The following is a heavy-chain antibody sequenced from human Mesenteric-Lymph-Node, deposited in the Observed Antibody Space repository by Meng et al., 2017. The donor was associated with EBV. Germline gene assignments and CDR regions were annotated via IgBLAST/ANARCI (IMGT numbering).Heavy chain of an antibody. Sequence: QVQPRQGGTGLLNSSEALCNTCACYGGSLSVYYWRWIRQPPGKGLGWIGEITHSGSTNYNPSLKSRVTISVDTSKNQFSLKLKSVTATDTAVYYCARGADRGANLGYWGQGTLVTVSS. D-gene: IGHD3-10*01. J-gene: IGHJ4*02. CDR3: ARGADRGANLGY. CDR2: ITHSGST. CDR1: GGSLSVYY. V-gene: IGHV4-34*01.